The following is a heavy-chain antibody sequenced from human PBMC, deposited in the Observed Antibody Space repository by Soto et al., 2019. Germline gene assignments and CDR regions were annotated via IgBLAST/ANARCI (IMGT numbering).Heavy chain of an antibody. CDR1: GFTFSSYW. J-gene: IGHJ4*02. Sequence: EVQLVESGGGSIQPGGSLRLSCVASGFTFSSYWMHWVRQAPGKGLVWVSRIKSDGSGTYYADSVESRLTISRDNAKKTMDVQKNSLRAEDTAVYYCARVGGERFYGEGYLARHWGQGTLVTVSS. V-gene: IGHV3-74*01. CDR3: ARVGGERFYGEGYLARH. CDR2: IKSDGSGT. D-gene: IGHD3-3*01.